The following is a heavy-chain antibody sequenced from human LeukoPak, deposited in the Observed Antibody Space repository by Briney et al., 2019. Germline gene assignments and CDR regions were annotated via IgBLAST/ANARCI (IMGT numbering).Heavy chain of an antibody. CDR2: ISAYNGNT. CDR1: GYTFTSYG. Sequence: ALVKVSCKASGYTFTSYGISWVRQAPGQGLEWMGWISAYNGNTNYAQKLQGRVTMTTDTSTSTAYMELRSLRSDDTAVYYCARDVTNYYDSSGYFDYWGQGTLVTVSS. D-gene: IGHD3-22*01. J-gene: IGHJ4*02. V-gene: IGHV1-18*01. CDR3: ARDVTNYYDSSGYFDY.